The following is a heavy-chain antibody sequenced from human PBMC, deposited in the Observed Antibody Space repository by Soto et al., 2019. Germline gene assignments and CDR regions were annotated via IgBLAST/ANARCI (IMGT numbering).Heavy chain of an antibody. CDR1: GFTFSGSA. D-gene: IGHD1-26*01. CDR3: TDSGSYVIPQI. CDR2: IRSKANSYAT. J-gene: IGHJ4*02. V-gene: IGHV3-73*02. Sequence: EVQLVESGGGLVQPGGSLKLSCAASGFTFSGSAMHWVRQSSGKGLEWVGRIRSKANSYATACAASVKGRFTISRDDSKNTAYLQMNSLKTEDTAVYYCTDSGSYVIPQIWGQGSLVTVSS.